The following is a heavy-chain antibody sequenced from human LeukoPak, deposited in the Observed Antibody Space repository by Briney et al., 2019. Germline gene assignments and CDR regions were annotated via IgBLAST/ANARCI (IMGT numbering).Heavy chain of an antibody. D-gene: IGHD1-26*01. V-gene: IGHV3-48*03. CDR1: GLPFSSFH. CDR2: MTYSDTTV. CDR3: ARVLSGTPFDYYLYMDV. Sequence: PGGSLRLSCVASGLPFSSFHVNWVRQVPGKGLEWPAHMTYSDTTVEYADSIQGRFTISRDAATKTVYLQMNSLRAEDTATYYCARVLSGTPFDYYLYMDVWGKGTTVIVSS. J-gene: IGHJ6*03.